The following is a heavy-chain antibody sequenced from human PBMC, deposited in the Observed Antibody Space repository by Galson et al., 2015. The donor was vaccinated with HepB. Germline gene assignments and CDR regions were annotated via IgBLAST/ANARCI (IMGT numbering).Heavy chain of an antibody. V-gene: IGHV1-69*04. J-gene: IGHJ6*02. CDR2: IIPILGIA. D-gene: IGHD5-24*01. CDR1: GGTFSSYA. CDR3: ARVGPRRQMADSYYYGMDV. Sequence: SVKVSCKASGGTFSSYAISWVRQAPGQGLEWMGRIIPILGIANYAQKFQGRVTITADKSTSTAYMELSSLRSEDTAVYYCARVGPRRQMADSYYYGMDVWGQGTTVTVSS.